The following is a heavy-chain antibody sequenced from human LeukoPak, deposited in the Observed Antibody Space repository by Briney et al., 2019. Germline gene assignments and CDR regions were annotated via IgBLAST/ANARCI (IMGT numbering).Heavy chain of an antibody. CDR3: ARGVARSSKFHFSYYFDY. D-gene: IGHD6-6*01. CDR2: IYYSGST. CDR1: GGSISSYY. Sequence: PSETLSLTCTVSGGSISSYYWSWIRQPPGKGLEWIGYIYYSGSTNCNPSLKSRVTISVDTSKNQFSLNLSSVTAADTAVYYCARGVARSSKFHFSYYFDYWGQGTLVTVSS. J-gene: IGHJ4*02. V-gene: IGHV4-59*12.